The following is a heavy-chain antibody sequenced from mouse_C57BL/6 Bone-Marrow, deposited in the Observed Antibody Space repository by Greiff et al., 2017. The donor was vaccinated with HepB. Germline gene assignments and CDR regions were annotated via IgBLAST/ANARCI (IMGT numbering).Heavy chain of an antibody. CDR3: ARNRGRNYDYFDY. CDR1: GFSLTSYA. D-gene: IGHD2-5*01. J-gene: IGHJ2*01. Sequence: VKLVESGPGLVAPSQSLSITCTVSGFSLTSYAISWVRQPPGKGLEWLGVIWTGGGTNYNSALKSRLSISKDNSKSQVFLKMNSLQTDDTARYYCARNRGRNYDYFDYWGQGTTLTVSS. CDR2: IWTGGGT. V-gene: IGHV2-9-1*01.